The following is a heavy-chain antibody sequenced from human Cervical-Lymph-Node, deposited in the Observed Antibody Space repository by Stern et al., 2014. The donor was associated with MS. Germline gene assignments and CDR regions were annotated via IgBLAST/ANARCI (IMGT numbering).Heavy chain of an antibody. CDR3: ARDHGAYGYNNY. V-gene: IGHV4-61*02. D-gene: IGHD5-24*01. Sequence: QVQLVQSGPGLVKPSQTLSLTCTVSGGSISSGSYYWSWIRQPAGKGLEWIGRIYTSGSTNYNPSLKSRVTISVDTSKHQFSLKLSFVTAADTAVYYCARDHGAYGYNNYWGQGTLVTVSS. J-gene: IGHJ4*02. CDR1: GGSISSGSYY. CDR2: IYTSGST.